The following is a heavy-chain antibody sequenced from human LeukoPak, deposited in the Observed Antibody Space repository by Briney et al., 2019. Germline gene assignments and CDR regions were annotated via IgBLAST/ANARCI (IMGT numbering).Heavy chain of an antibody. V-gene: IGHV1-2*02. Sequence: ASVKVSCKASGYTFTGYYMHWVRHAPGQGLEWMGWINPNSGGTNYAQKFQGRVTMTRDTSISTAYMELSRLRSDDTAVYYCATPLFYQLLRYGMDVWGQGTTVTVSS. D-gene: IGHD2-2*01. CDR3: ATPLFYQLLRYGMDV. CDR2: INPNSGGT. J-gene: IGHJ6*02. CDR1: GYTFTGYY.